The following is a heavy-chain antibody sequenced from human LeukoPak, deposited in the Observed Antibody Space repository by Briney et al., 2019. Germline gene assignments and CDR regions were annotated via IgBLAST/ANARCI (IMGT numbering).Heavy chain of an antibody. J-gene: IGHJ3*02. V-gene: IGHV4-31*03. CDR2: IYHSGKP. CDR1: GGSISSDDYY. CDR3: ARVTLTSGAAIDI. Sequence: SQTLPLTCTVSGGSISSDDYYWSWIRQHPGKGLEWIGYIYHSGKPYYNPSLKSRIIMSIDTSENQFSLKLSSVTAADTAMYYCARVTLTSGAAIDIWGQGTVVTVSS. D-gene: IGHD2-21*02.